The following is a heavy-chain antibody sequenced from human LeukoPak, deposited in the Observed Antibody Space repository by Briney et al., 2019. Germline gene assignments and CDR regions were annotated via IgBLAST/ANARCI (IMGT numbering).Heavy chain of an antibody. J-gene: IGHJ3*02. CDR3: AFYGSGTGKSGAFDI. Sequence: KTSETLSLTCTVSGGSVSSGSYYWSWIRQPPGKGLEWIGYIYYSGSTNYNPSLKSRVTISVDTSKNQFSLKLSSVTAADTAVYYCAFYGSGTGKSGAFDIWGQGTMVTVSS. CDR1: GGSVSSGSYY. CDR2: IYYSGST. V-gene: IGHV4-61*01. D-gene: IGHD3-10*01.